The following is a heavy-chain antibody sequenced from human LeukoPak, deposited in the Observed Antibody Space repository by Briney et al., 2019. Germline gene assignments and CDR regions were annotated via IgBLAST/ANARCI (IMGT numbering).Heavy chain of an antibody. CDR1: GYTFTSNG. V-gene: IGHV1-18*01. CDR2: ISAYNGNT. J-gene: IGHJ3*02. Sequence: ASVKVSCKASGYTFTSNGISWVRQAPGQGLEWMGWISAYNGNTNYAQKLQGRVTMTTDTSTSTAYMELRSLRSDDTAVYYCASGDILTGYYPCDIWGQGTMVTVSS. CDR3: ASGDILTGYYPCDI. D-gene: IGHD3-9*01.